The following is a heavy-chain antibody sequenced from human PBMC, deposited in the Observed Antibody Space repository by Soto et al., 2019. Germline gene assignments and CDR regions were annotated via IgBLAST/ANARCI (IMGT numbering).Heavy chain of an antibody. CDR1: GYTFTSYG. V-gene: IGHV1-18*01. D-gene: IGHD1-26*01. CDR2: ISANNGNT. CDR3: ARDRGSYALDY. J-gene: IGHJ4*02. Sequence: ASVKVSCKASGYTFTSYGISWVQQAPGQGLEWMGWISANNGNTNYAQNLQGRVTMTTDTSTSTAYMELRSLRSGDTAVYYCARDRGSYALDYWGQGTLVTVSS.